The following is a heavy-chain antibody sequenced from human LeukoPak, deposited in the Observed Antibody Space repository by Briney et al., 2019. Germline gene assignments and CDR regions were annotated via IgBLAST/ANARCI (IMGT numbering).Heavy chain of an antibody. Sequence: GSSVKVSCKASGGTFSSYAIGWVRRAPGQGLEWMGGIIPIFGTANYAQKFQGRVTITADESTSTAYMELSSLRSEDTAAYYCARGWNDKNYYYYYYMDVWGKGTTVTISS. J-gene: IGHJ6*03. CDR3: ARGWNDKNYYYYYYMDV. CDR1: GGTFSSYA. D-gene: IGHD1-1*01. V-gene: IGHV1-69*01. CDR2: IIPIFGTA.